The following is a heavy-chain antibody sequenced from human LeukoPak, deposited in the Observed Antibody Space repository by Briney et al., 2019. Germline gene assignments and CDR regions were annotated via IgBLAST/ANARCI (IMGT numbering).Heavy chain of an antibody. CDR3: AKGAGYYYDSSGYYQGY. CDR2: ISGSGGST. CDR1: GFTFSSYG. V-gene: IGHV3-23*01. Sequence: PGRSLRLSCAASGFTFSSYGMHWVRQAPGKGLEWVSAISGSGGSTYYADSVKGRFTISRDNSKNTLYLQMNSLRAEDTAVYYCAKGAGYYYDSSGYYQGYWGQGTLVTVSS. D-gene: IGHD3-22*01. J-gene: IGHJ4*02.